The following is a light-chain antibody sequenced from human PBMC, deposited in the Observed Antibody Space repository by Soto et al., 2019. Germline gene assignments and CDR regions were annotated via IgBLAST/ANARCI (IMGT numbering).Light chain of an antibody. CDR1: QSVRTK. CDR2: DAS. J-gene: IGKJ4*01. V-gene: IGKV3-15*01. CDR3: QQYDIWPPIA. Sequence: IVMTQSPATLSVSPGERATLSCRASQSVRTKLAWYQQKPGQAPRLLIYDASIRATTVPARFNGSGSGTDFTLVISSLQSEDSAAYYCQQYDIWPPIAFGGGTKVDIK.